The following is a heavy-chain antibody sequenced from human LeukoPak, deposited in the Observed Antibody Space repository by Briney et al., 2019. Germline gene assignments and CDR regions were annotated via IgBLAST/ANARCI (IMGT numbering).Heavy chain of an antibody. CDR2: ISSSSSYI. Sequence: GGSLRLSCAASGFIFSNYWMNWVRQAPGKGLEWVSSISSSSSYIYYADSVKGRFTISRDNAKNSLYLQMNSLRAEDTAVYYCARVQGDYYGMDVWGQGTTVTVSS. CDR3: ARVQGDYYGMDV. J-gene: IGHJ6*02. V-gene: IGHV3-21*01. D-gene: IGHD3-16*01. CDR1: GFIFSNYW.